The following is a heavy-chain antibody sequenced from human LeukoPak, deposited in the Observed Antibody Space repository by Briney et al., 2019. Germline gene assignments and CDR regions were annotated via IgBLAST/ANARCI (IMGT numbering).Heavy chain of an antibody. Sequence: GGSLRLSCAASGFTFSSYAMSWVRQAPGKGLEWVSAISGSGGSTYYADSVKGRFTISRDNSKNKLYLQMNSLRAEDTAVYYCAKTLVWFGEPTPPYYFDYWGQGTLVTVSS. J-gene: IGHJ4*02. CDR3: AKTLVWFGEPTPPYYFDY. CDR2: ISGSGGST. D-gene: IGHD3-10*01. CDR1: GFTFSSYA. V-gene: IGHV3-23*01.